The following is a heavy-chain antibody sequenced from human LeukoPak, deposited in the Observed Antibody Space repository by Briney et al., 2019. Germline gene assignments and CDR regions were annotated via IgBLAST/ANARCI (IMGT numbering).Heavy chain of an antibody. CDR3: ARSESEYSSSGDFAY. Sequence: PGGSLRLSCAASGFTFSTYSMNWVRQAPGEGLEWLSFISSRSTTIYYAYSVKGRFTISRDNAKNSLYLQMNSLRPEDTAVSYCARSESEYSSSGDFAYWGQGTLVTVSS. CDR2: ISSRSTTI. CDR1: GFTFSTYS. J-gene: IGHJ4*02. V-gene: IGHV3-48*01. D-gene: IGHD6-6*01.